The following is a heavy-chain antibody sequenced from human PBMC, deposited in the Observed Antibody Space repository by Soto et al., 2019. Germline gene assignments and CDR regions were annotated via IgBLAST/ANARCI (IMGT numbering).Heavy chain of an antibody. CDR1: GFILSTYG. CDR3: ARVDGYTYPNDY. CDR2: IESSSSYI. V-gene: IGHV3-21*01. Sequence: PGGSLRLSCAASGFILSTYGMIWVRQAPGQGLEWVSSIESSSSYIYYSDSVKGRFTISRDNAKNSLYLQMNSLRAEDTAVYYCARVDGYTYPNDYWGQGTLVTVSS. J-gene: IGHJ4*02. D-gene: IGHD5-18*01.